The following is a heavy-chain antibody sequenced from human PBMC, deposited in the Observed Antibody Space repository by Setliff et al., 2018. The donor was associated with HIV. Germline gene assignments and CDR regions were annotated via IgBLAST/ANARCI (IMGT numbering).Heavy chain of an antibody. Sequence: SETLSLTCTVSGDYIGSRAYYWAWIRQPPGKGLEWIATIYYTGYSYYNPSLQSRVSISVDTSNNQFSLKLHSVSTSDRGVSFFARLGESGYDLRGFFDFWGPGMLVTVSS. CDR3: ARLGESGYDLRGFFDF. J-gene: IGHJ4*02. CDR1: GDYIGSRAYY. D-gene: IGHD5-12*01. V-gene: IGHV4-39*01. CDR2: IYYTGYS.